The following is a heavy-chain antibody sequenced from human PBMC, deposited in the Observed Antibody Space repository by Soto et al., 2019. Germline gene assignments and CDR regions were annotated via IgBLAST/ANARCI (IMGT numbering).Heavy chain of an antibody. J-gene: IGHJ4*02. Sequence: PGGSLRLSCAASGLTFSSYGMSWVRQAPGKGLEWVSGIRANGDTTYYADSVKGRFTISRDNSRNTLYLQMSSLRAEDTAVYYCANPPLPTVPRPVYWGQGALVPVSS. CDR1: GLTFSSYG. V-gene: IGHV3-23*01. CDR2: IRANGDTT. CDR3: ANPPLPTVPRPVY.